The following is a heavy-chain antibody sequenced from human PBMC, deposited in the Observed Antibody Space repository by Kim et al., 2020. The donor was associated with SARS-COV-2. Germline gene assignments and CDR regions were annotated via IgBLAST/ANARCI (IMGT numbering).Heavy chain of an antibody. V-gene: IGHV1-3*01. CDR2: INAGNGNT. CDR1: GYTFTSYA. Sequence: ASVKVSCKASGYTFTSYAMHWVRQAPGQRLEWMGWINAGNGNTKYSQKFQGRVTITRDTSASTAYMELSSLRSEDTAVYYCARGGRVGAAGNFDYWGQGTLVTVSS. J-gene: IGHJ4*02. CDR3: ARGGRVGAAGNFDY. D-gene: IGHD6-13*01.